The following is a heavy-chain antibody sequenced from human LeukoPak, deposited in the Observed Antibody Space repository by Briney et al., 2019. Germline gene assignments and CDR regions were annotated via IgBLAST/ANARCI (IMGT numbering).Heavy chain of an antibody. CDR3: ARVKPLYYDSTAYGAFDI. V-gene: IGHV1-24*01. CDR2: FDPEDGET. CDR1: GYTLTELY. D-gene: IGHD3-22*01. Sequence: ASVKVSCQVSGYTLTELYMHCVRQAPGKGLEWMGGFDPEDGETIYAQKFQGRVTMTEDTSTDTAYMELSSLRSEDTAVYYCARVKPLYYDSTAYGAFDIWGQGTMVTVSS. J-gene: IGHJ3*02.